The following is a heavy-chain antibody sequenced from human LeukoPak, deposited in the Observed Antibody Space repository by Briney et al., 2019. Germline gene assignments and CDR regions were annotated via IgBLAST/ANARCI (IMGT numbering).Heavy chain of an antibody. D-gene: IGHD6-13*01. CDR2: IYYSGST. V-gene: IGHV4-59*12. Sequence: PSETQSLTCTVSGGSISSYYWSWIRQPPGKGLEWIGYIYYSGSTNYNPSLKSRVTISVDTSKNQFSLKLSSVTAADTAVYYCARDAAAAGIGYWGQGTLVTVSS. CDR3: ARDAAAAGIGY. CDR1: GGSISSYY. J-gene: IGHJ4*02.